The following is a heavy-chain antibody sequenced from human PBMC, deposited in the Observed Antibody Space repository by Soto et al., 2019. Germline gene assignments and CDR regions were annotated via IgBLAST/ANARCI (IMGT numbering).Heavy chain of an antibody. CDR2: ISYDGSNK. CDR3: AKDKRLVVPAAMTAAAPSDPYSYGIDV. J-gene: IGHJ6*02. CDR1: GFTFSSYG. D-gene: IGHD2-2*01. V-gene: IGHV3-30*18. Sequence: GGSLRLSCAASGFTFSSYGMHWVRQAPGKGLEWVAVISYDGSNKYYADSVKGRFTISRDNSKNTLYLQMNSLRAEDTAVYYCAKDKRLVVPAAMTAAAPSDPYSYGIDVRAQGTTVPVSS.